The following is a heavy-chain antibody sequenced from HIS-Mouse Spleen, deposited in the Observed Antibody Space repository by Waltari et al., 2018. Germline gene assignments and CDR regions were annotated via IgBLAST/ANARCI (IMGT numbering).Heavy chain of an antibody. Sequence: QVQLQESGPGLVKPSDTLSPTCTVHGCPLSTSSGSWIRQPPGKGLEWIGYIYYSGSTNYNPSLKSRVTISVDTSKNQFSLKLRSVTAADTAVYYCARASRDLLLPRYFDLWGRGTLVTVSS. CDR1: GCPLSTSS. CDR3: ARASRDLLLPRYFDL. CDR2: IYYSGST. J-gene: IGHJ2*01. V-gene: IGHV4-59*07.